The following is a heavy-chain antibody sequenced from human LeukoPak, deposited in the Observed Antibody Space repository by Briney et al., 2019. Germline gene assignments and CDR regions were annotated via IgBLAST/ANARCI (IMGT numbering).Heavy chain of an antibody. J-gene: IGHJ4*02. CDR2: IYYSGST. D-gene: IGHD3-22*01. Sequence: SETLSLTCTVSGGSISSSSYYWGWIRQPPGKGLEWIGSIYYSGSTYYYPSLKSRVTISVDTSKNQFSLKLSSVTAADTAVYYSARHMYYYDSSGYYMDYWGQGTLVTVSS. CDR1: GGSISSSSYY. V-gene: IGHV4-39*01. CDR3: ARHMYYYDSSGYYMDY.